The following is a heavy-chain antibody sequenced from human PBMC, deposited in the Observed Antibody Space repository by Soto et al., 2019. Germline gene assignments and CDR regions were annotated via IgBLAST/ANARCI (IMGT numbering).Heavy chain of an antibody. Sequence: PSETLSLTCPVSGGSISSYYWSWIRQPPGKGLEWIGYIYYSGSTNYNPSLKSRVTISVDTSKNQFSLKLNSVTAADTAVYYCARRPATAFYYFDHWGQGTLVTV. CDR1: GGSISSYY. D-gene: IGHD2-21*02. V-gene: IGHV4-59*01. J-gene: IGHJ4*02. CDR2: IYYSGST. CDR3: ARRPATAFYYFDH.